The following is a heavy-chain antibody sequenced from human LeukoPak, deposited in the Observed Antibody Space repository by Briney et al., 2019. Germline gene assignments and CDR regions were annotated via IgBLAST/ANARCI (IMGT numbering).Heavy chain of an antibody. D-gene: IGHD3-22*01. CDR1: GFTFSSYD. V-gene: IGHV3-13*01. CDR2: IGTAGDT. CDR3: ARATIDSSGYPDAFDI. Sequence: PGGSLRLSCAASGFTFSSYDMHWVRHATGKGLEWASAIGTAGDTYYPGSVKGRFTISRENAKNSLYLQMNSLRAGDTAVYYCARATIDSSGYPDAFDIWGQGTMVTVSS. J-gene: IGHJ3*02.